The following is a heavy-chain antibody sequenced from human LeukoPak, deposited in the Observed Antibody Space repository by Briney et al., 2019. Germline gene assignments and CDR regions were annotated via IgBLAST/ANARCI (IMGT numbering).Heavy chain of an antibody. CDR2: IYYSGST. CDR1: GGSIHNYY. D-gene: IGHD3-16*01. V-gene: IGHV4-59*01. J-gene: IGHJ3*02. CDR3: AREITWSGYFGI. Sequence: SETLSLTCTVSGGSIHNYYWSWIRQPPGRGLEWIVYIYYSGSTNYNPSLKSRVTISLDTSKNQFPLKLSSVTAADTAVYYCAREITWSGYFGIWGQGTMVTVSS.